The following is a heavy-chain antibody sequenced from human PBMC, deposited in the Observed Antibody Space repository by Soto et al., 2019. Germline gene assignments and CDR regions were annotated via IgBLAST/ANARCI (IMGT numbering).Heavy chain of an antibody. CDR2: ISYDGSNK. CDR3: AKGQHCSTTSCYFYFYRMDV. D-gene: IGHD2-2*01. Sequence: QVQLVESGGGVVQPGRSLRLSCAASGFIFNTYGMHWVRQAPGKGLEWVAVISYDGSNKYYAGSVKGRLTISRDNSKNTLYLQMNSLRAEDTAVYYCAKGQHCSTTSCYFYFYRMDVWGQGTKVAVSS. CDR1: GFIFNTYG. J-gene: IGHJ6*02. V-gene: IGHV3-30*18.